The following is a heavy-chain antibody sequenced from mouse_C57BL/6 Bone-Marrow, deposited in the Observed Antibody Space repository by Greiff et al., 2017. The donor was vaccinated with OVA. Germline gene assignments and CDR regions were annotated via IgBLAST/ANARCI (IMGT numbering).Heavy chain of an antibody. CDR1: GFTFSSYA. J-gene: IGHJ1*03. Sequence: VQLKESGGDLVKPGGSLKLSCAASGFTFSSYAMSWVRQTPEKRLEWVATISDGGSYTYYPDNVKGRFTISRDNAKNNLYLQMSHLKSEDTAMYYCARDPITTVVAPYWYFYVWGTGTTVTVSS. CDR3: ARDPITTVVAPYWYFYV. CDR2: ISDGGSYT. D-gene: IGHD1-1*01. V-gene: IGHV5-4*01.